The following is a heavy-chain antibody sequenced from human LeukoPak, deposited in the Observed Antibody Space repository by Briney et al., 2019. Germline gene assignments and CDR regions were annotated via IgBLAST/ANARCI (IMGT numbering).Heavy chain of an antibody. CDR2: ISWNSGSI. J-gene: IGHJ4*02. D-gene: IGHD6-13*01. Sequence: GRSLRLSCAASGFTFDDYAMHWVRQAPGKGLEWVSGISWNSGSIGYADSVKGRFTISRDNAKNSLYLQMNSLRAEDTALYYCAKDFSDSSSWYDYWGQGTLVTVSS. CDR3: AKDFSDSSSWYDY. CDR1: GFTFDDYA. V-gene: IGHV3-9*01.